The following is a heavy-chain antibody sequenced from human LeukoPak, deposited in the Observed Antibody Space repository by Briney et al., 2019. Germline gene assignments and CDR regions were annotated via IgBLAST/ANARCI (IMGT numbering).Heavy chain of an antibody. CDR2: IYYGGGT. V-gene: IGHV4-59*01. CDR3: ARERGDYDSDNWFDS. Sequence: SETLSPTCTVSGASIGSYFWSWIRQPPGKGLEWIGYIYYGGGTNYNPSFESRITISVDTSKNRISLNLTSVTASDMAIYYCARERGDYDSDNWFDSWGQGTLVTVSS. D-gene: IGHD4-17*01. CDR1: GASIGSYF. J-gene: IGHJ5*01.